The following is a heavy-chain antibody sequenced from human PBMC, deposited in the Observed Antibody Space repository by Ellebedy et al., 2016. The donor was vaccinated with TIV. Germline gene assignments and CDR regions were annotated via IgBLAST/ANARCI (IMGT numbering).Heavy chain of an antibody. CDR2: IPHDGGNI. CDR3: AKDGFARFFDLYAPIGYFEY. CDR1: GFSLSSYA. V-gene: IGHV3-30*18. Sequence: GGSLRLSXAASGFSLSSYAMHWVRQTPGKGLEWLALIPHDGGNIYYVDSVKGRFTISRDNSKNTLYLQMNSLRAEDTAVYYCAKDGFARFFDLYAPIGYFEYWGQGTLVTVSS. D-gene: IGHD3-9*01. J-gene: IGHJ4*02.